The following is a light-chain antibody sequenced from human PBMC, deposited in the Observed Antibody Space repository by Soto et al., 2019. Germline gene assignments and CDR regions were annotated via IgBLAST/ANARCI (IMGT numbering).Light chain of an antibody. CDR3: QQYNDWPPWT. CDR2: GTY. J-gene: IGKJ1*01. CDR1: QSVSSN. Sequence: EIVMTQSPATLSVTPGERATLSCRASQSVSSNLAWYQQKPGQAPRLIVYGTYTRATGIPARFSGSWSGTEFTITISSLQSEDFAVYYCQQYNDWPPWTFGQGTKVEIK. V-gene: IGKV3-15*01.